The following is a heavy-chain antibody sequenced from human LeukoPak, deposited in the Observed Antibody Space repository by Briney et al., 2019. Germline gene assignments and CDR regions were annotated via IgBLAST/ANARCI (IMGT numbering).Heavy chain of an antibody. J-gene: IGHJ6*03. CDR1: GDTFNSYG. D-gene: IGHD2-15*01. V-gene: IGHV1-69*05. CDR2: IIPIFGSA. CDR3: ARVGRSRGSLPNSYYYMDV. Sequence: GASVKVSCKASGDTFNSYGISWVRQAPGQGLEWMGGIIPIFGSANDAQKLQGRVTITTDQSTSTAYMELSSLSSEDTAVYYCARVGRSRGSLPNSYYYMDVWGKGTTVTVSS.